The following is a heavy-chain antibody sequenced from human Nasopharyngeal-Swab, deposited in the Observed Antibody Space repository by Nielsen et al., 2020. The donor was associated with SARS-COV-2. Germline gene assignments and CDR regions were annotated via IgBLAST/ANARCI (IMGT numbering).Heavy chain of an antibody. CDR1: GFTFSSYD. CDR3: ASGTVTLLHY. J-gene: IGHJ4*02. CDR2: IGTAGDT. V-gene: IGHV3-13*01. D-gene: IGHD4-23*01. Sequence: GGSLRLSCTASGFTFSSYDMHWVRQATGKGLEWVSAIGTAGDTCYPGSVKGRSTISRENAKNSLYLQMNSLRAEDTAVYYCASGTVTLLHYWGQGTLVTVSS.